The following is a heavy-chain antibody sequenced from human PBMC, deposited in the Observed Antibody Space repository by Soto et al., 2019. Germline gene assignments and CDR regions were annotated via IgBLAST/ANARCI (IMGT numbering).Heavy chain of an antibody. Sequence: EVQLLESGGGLVQPGGSLRLSCAASGFTFSSYAMSWVRQAPGKGLEWVSSISESGGTTYYADSVKGRFTISRDNSKNTLYLQMNSLRAEDTAIYYCAKGLTDVLRYFDWQRYFDYWGQGTLVTVSS. CDR2: ISESGGTT. CDR3: AKGLTDVLRYFDWQRYFDY. J-gene: IGHJ4*02. V-gene: IGHV3-23*01. CDR1: GFTFSSYA. D-gene: IGHD3-9*01.